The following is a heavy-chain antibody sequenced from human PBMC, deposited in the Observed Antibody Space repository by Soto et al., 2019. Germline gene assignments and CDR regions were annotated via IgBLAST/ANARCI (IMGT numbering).Heavy chain of an antibody. CDR3: ASITMLREVKFDY. J-gene: IGHJ4*02. CDR1: GFTFSDHY. CDR2: SRNKANSYTS. V-gene: IGHV3-72*01. D-gene: IGHD3-10*01. Sequence: EVQLVESGGGLVQPGGSLRLSCVASGFTFSDHYMDWVRQAPGKGLEWVGRSRNKANSYTSEYAASVKGRFTISRDDSKNSLYLQINSLKTEDTAVYYCASITMLREVKFDYWGQGTLVTVSS.